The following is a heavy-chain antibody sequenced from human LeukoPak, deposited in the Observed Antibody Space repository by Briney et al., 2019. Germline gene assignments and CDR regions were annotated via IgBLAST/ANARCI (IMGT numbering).Heavy chain of an antibody. V-gene: IGHV4-38-2*02. CDR2: IFHRGNT. D-gene: IGHD6-13*01. J-gene: IGHJ4*02. CDR1: GFSISRGYY. Sequence: SETLSLTCSVSGFSISRGYYWGWIRQPPGKGLEWIGHIFHRGNTYYNPFLESRVTISVDTSKNQSSLNLSFVTAADMAVYYCARTAAGYRDYDYWGQGTLVTVSS. CDR3: ARTAAGYRDYDY.